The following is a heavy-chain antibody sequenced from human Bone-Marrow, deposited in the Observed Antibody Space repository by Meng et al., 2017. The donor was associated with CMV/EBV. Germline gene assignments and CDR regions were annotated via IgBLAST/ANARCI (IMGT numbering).Heavy chain of an antibody. D-gene: IGHD3-3*01. CDR1: RFTFSGYN. CDR3: ARDGRPYYDFWSGYYDYYYGMDV. J-gene: IGHJ6*02. CDR2: ISSSSGYI. Sequence: GESLKISCAASRFTFSGYNMNWVRQAPGKGLEWVSSISSSSGYIYYADSVKGRFTISRDNAKNSLYLQMNSLRAEDTAVYYCARDGRPYYDFWSGYYDYYYGMDVCGQGTTVTVSS. V-gene: IGHV3-21*01.